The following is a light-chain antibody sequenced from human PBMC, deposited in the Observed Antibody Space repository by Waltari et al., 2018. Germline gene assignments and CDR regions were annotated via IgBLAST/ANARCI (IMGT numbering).Light chain of an antibody. CDR2: GAS. CDR1: QSVSSRY. J-gene: IGKJ1*01. CDR3: QQYGSSRGT. Sequence: EIVLTQSPGTLSLSPGEGATPPCRASQSVSSRYLVWYKQNAGQAPRLLIYGASTRATGIPDRFSGSGSGTDFTLTISRLEPEDFAVYYCQQYGSSRGTFGQGTKVEIK. V-gene: IGKV3-20*01.